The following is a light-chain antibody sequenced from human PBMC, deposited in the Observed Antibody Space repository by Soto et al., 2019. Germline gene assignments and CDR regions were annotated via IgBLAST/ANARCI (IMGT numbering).Light chain of an antibody. Sequence: EIVLTQSPATLSLSPGERATLSCRASQSVSSYLAWYQQKPGQAPRLLIYDASNRATGIPARFSGSGSGTDFTLTISGLEPEDFAVYYCQQRSNWPGTFGPGTKVDIK. CDR1: QSVSSY. V-gene: IGKV3-11*01. J-gene: IGKJ3*01. CDR2: DAS. CDR3: QQRSNWPGT.